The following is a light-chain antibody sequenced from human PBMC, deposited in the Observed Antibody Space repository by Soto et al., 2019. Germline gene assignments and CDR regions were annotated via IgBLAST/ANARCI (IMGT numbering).Light chain of an antibody. CDR2: AAS. Sequence: DIQMTQSPSFVSASVGDRVTIPCRPSQAVSTWLAWYQQKPGDAPKLLIYAASTLQSGVPSRFSGSGSGTDFTLTIRILQSEECATYYCQQSNSFPRTFGGGTKVDIK. V-gene: IGKV1-12*01. J-gene: IGKJ4*01. CDR1: QAVSTW. CDR3: QQSNSFPRT.